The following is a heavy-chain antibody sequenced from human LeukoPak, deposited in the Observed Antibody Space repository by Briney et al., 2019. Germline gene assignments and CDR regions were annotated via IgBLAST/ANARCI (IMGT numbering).Heavy chain of an antibody. V-gene: IGHV1-8*02. CDR3: ATRRYYYDSSGYYYGFDY. CDR2: MNPNSGNT. J-gene: IGHJ4*02. CDR1: GYTFTSYG. D-gene: IGHD3-22*01. Sequence: ASVKVSCKASGYTFTSYGISWVRQAPGQGLEGMGWMNPNSGNTGYVQKFQGRVTMTRNTSISTAYMELSSLRFDDTAVYYCATRRYYYDSSGYYYGFDYWGQGTLVTVSS.